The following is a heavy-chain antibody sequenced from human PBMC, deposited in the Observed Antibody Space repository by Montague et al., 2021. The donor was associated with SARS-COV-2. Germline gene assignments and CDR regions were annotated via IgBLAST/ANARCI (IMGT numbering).Heavy chain of an antibody. CDR1: GGSISSYY. V-gene: IGHV4-59*13. CDR2: MYYSGST. Sequence: SETLSLTCTVSGGSISSYYWSWIRQPPGKGPEWIGYMYYSGSTNYNPSLKSRVTLSVDTSKNQFSLKLSSVTAADTAVYYCARDFDDWGQGTLVTVSS. CDR3: ARDFDD. J-gene: IGHJ4*02.